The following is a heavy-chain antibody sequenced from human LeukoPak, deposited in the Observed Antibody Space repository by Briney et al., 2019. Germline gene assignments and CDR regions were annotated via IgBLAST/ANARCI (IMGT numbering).Heavy chain of an antibody. CDR2: MNPNSGNT. J-gene: IGHJ6*02. V-gene: IGHV1-8*01. CDR3: AWSPLGYCSSTSCSYGMDV. Sequence: ASVKVSCKASVYTFTSYDINWVRQATGQVLEWMGWMNPNSGNTGYAQKFQGRVTMTRNTSISTAYMELSSLRSEDTAVYYCAWSPLGYCSSTSCSYGMDVWGQGTTVTVSS. D-gene: IGHD2-2*01. CDR1: VYTFTSYD.